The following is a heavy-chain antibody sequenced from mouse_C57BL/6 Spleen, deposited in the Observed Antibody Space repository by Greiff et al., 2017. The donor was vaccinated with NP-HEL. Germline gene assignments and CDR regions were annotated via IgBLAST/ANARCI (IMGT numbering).Heavy chain of an antibody. J-gene: IGHJ3*01. CDR2: IDPANGNT. Sequence: EVKLVESVAELVRPGASVKLSCTASGFNIKNTYMHWVKQRPEQGLEWIGRIDPANGNTKYAPKFQGKATITADTSANTAYLTLSSLTSEDTAIYYCARDYYGSSPWWFAYWGQGTLVTVSA. CDR1: GFNIKNTY. CDR3: ARDYYGSSPWWFAY. D-gene: IGHD1-1*01. V-gene: IGHV14-3*01.